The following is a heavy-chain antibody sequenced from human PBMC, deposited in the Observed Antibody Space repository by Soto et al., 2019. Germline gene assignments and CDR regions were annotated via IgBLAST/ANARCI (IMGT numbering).Heavy chain of an antibody. D-gene: IGHD3-22*01. V-gene: IGHV2-5*02. CDR1: GFSLSTRGEG. CDR3: AHISANTILEVIKNPDDFDL. J-gene: IGHJ3*01. Sequence: SGPTLVNPTQTLTLTCTFSGFSLSTRGEGVGWIRQPPGKALEWLALIYWDDDKRYSPSLNTRLTITKDTSKNQVVLIMTNTDPVETATYFCAHISANTILEVIKNPDDFDLWGQGTMVTVSS. CDR2: IYWDDDK.